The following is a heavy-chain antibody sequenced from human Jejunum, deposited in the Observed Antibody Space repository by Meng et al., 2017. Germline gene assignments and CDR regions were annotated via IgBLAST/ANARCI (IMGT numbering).Heavy chain of an antibody. J-gene: IGHJ6*02. CDR2: MHHSGRT. V-gene: IGHV4-4*02. CDR3: ASSAMDV. D-gene: IGHD6-25*01. Sequence: SETLSLTCAVSGASISGSDWWSWVRQSPGKVLEWIGEMHHSGRTNYNPSLKSRVTTSVDKSKNHFSLTLRSVTAADTAVYYCASSAMDVWGQGTTVNVAS. CDR1: GASISGSDW.